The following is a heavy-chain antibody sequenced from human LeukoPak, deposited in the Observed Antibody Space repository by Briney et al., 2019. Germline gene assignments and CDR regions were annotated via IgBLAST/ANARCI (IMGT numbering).Heavy chain of an antibody. V-gene: IGHV3-7*01. CDR1: GFTFSSYW. Sequence: GGSLRLSCAASGFTFSSYWMSWVRQAPGKGLEWVANIKQDGSEKYYVDSVKGRFTISRDNAKSSLFLHMNSLGAEDTAVYYCARDRDSYYYMDVWGKGTTVTVSS. CDR2: IKQDGSEK. J-gene: IGHJ6*03. D-gene: IGHD5-24*01. CDR3: ARDRDSYYYMDV.